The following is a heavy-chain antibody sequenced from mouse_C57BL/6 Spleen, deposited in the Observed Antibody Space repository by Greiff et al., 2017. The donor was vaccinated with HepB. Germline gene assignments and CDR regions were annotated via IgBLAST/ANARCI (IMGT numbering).Heavy chain of an antibody. CDR2: IRSGGSYT. CDR3: ARQGDYYGSSDYAMDD. CDR1: GFTFSSYG. V-gene: IGHV5-6*01. Sequence: EVKVVESGGDLVKPGGSLKLSCAASGFTFSSYGMSWVRQTPDKRLEWVATIRSGGSYTYYPDSVKGRFTISRDNSKNTLYLQMSSLKSEDTAMYYCARQGDYYGSSDYAMDDWGQGTSVTVSS. D-gene: IGHD1-1*01. J-gene: IGHJ4*01.